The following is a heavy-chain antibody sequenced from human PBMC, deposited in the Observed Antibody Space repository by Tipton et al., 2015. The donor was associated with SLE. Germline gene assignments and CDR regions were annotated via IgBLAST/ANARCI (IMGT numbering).Heavy chain of an antibody. CDR2: VTYNGVDT. D-gene: IGHD2-15*01. CDR1: GFTFSSYA. J-gene: IGHJ4*01. V-gene: IGHV3-23*01. Sequence: SLRLSCVASGFTFSSYAMNWVRQTPRKGLEWVSSVTYNGVDTYHADSVKGRFTISRDNSKNTLYLQMNGLRAEDTAVYYCAKAPLGHCTRVTCYPFDYWGHGTLVTVSS. CDR3: AKAPLGHCTRVTCYPFDY.